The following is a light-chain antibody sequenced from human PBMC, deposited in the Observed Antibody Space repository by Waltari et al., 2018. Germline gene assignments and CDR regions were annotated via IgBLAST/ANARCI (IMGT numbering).Light chain of an antibody. CDR3: QQYDNRPPIT. J-gene: IGKJ5*01. CDR2: DAS. V-gene: IGKV1-33*01. Sequence: DIQMTQSPSSLSASVGDRVTITCQASQDISNYLNWYQQKPGKAPKLLIYDASNLETGVPSRCSGGGSGTDFTSTISSLQPEDIATYYCQQYDNRPPITFGQGTRLEIK. CDR1: QDISNY.